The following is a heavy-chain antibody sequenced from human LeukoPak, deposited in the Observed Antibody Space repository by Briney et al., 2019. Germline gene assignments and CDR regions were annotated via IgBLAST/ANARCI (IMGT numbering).Heavy chain of an antibody. J-gene: IGHJ4*02. Sequence: ASVKVSCKASGYTFTGYYMHWVRQAPGQGLGWMGWINLNSGVTNYAQNFQGRVTMTRDTSISTAYMELRRVRSDDTAAFYCARAKGYSGYGGFDYWGQGTLVTVSS. CDR2: INLNSGVT. CDR1: GYTFTGYY. V-gene: IGHV1-2*02. CDR3: ARAKGYSGYGGFDY. D-gene: IGHD5-12*01.